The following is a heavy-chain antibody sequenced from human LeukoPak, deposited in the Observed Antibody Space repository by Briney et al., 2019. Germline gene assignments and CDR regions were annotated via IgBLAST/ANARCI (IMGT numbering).Heavy chain of an antibody. D-gene: IGHD3-10*01. CDR1: GFTFSSYG. V-gene: IGHV3-23*01. CDR3: ARERAGIWDSFDY. Sequence: GGSLLLSCAASGFTFSSYGMSWVRQAPGKGLEWVSVISGSGGSTYSADSVKGRFTISRDNSKNTLYLQMNSLRAEDTAVYYCARERAGIWDSFDYWGQGTLVTVSS. CDR2: ISGSGGST. J-gene: IGHJ4*02.